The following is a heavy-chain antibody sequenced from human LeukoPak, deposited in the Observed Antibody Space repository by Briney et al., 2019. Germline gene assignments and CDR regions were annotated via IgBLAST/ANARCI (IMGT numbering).Heavy chain of an antibody. V-gene: IGHV3-21*01. CDR3: ARDIGSYYYGSGSYSVY. CDR1: GFTFSSYS. J-gene: IGHJ4*02. D-gene: IGHD3-10*01. CDR2: ISSSSSYI. Sequence: PGGSLRLSWAASGFTFSSYSMNWVRQAPAKGLEWVSSISSSSSYIYYADSVKGRFTISRDNAKNSLYLQMNSLRAEDTAVYYCARDIGSYYYGSGSYSVYWGQGTLVTVSS.